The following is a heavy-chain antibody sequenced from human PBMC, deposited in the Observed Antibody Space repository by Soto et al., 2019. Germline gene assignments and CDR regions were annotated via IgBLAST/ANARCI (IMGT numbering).Heavy chain of an antibody. CDR2: IYYSGST. V-gene: IGHV4-39*01. Sequence: PSETLSLTCTVSGGSISSGSYYWGWIRQPPGKGLEWIGSIYYSGSTYYNPSLKSRVTISVDTSKNQFSLKLSSVTAADTAVYYCARHFQLIPVVDYWGQGTLVTVSS. J-gene: IGHJ4*02. CDR3: ARHFQLIPVVDY. CDR1: GGSISSGSYY. D-gene: IGHD3-16*01.